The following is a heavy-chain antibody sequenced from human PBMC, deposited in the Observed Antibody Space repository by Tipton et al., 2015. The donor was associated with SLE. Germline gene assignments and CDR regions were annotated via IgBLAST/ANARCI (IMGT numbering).Heavy chain of an antibody. Sequence: GSLRLSCAASGFTFSDYYMSWIRQAPGKGLEWVSYISSSGSTIYYADSVKGRFTISRDNAKNSLYLQMNSLRAEDTAVYYCARAGGPPYYYYYGMDVWGQGTTVTVSS. CDR1: GFTFSDYY. D-gene: IGHD2-8*02. V-gene: IGHV3-11*01. CDR3: ARAGGPPYYYYYGMDV. J-gene: IGHJ6*02. CDR2: ISSSGSTI.